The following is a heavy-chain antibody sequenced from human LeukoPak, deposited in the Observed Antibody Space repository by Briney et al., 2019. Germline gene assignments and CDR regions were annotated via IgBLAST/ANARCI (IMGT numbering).Heavy chain of an antibody. Sequence: GASVKVFCKASGYTFTGYYMHWVRQAPGQGLEWMGRINPNSGGTNYAQKFQGRVTMTRDTSISTAYMELSRLRSDDTAVYYCARDCDDYGDRWESDAFDIWGQGTMVTVSS. CDR1: GYTFTGYY. V-gene: IGHV1-2*06. J-gene: IGHJ3*02. CDR3: ARDCDDYGDRWESDAFDI. CDR2: INPNSGGT. D-gene: IGHD4-17*01.